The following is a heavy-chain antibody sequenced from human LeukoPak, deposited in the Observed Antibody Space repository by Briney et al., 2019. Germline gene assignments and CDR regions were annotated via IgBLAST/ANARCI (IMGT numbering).Heavy chain of an antibody. CDR3: ARDLHYYAAMDV. CDR2: INTDESTK. CDR1: GFTFTSYW. Sequence: GGSLRLSCAASGFTFTSYWMHWVRQAPGQGLVWVSRINTDESTKNYADSVKGRFAISRDNSKSMLFLQLNSLRAEDTALYYCARDLHYYAAMDVWGQGTTVTVTS. V-gene: IGHV3-74*01. J-gene: IGHJ6*02. D-gene: IGHD3-10*01.